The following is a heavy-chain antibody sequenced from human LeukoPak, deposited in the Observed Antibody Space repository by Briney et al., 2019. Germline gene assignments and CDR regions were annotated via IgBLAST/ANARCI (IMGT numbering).Heavy chain of an antibody. J-gene: IGHJ4*02. V-gene: IGHV3-9*02. Sequence: GVSLRLSCAASGFTSDDYAMHWVRQAPGKGLEWVSGISWNSGSIGYADSVKGRFTISRDNAKNSLYLQMNSLRAEDTALYYCAKGTTMVRGVPFDYWGQGTLVTVSS. CDR2: ISWNSGSI. D-gene: IGHD3-10*01. CDR3: AKGTTMVRGVPFDY. CDR1: GFTSDDYA.